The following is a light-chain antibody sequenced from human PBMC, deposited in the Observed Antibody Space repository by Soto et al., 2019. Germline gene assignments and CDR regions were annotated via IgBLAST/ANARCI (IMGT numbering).Light chain of an antibody. Sequence: QSVLTQPASVSGSPGQSITISCTGTSSDVGGYNDVSWYQQHPGKAPKLMIYEVTNRPSGVSNRFSGSKSGNTASLTISGLRAEDEADYYCSSYTSSTTLYVFGTGTKVP. J-gene: IGLJ1*01. CDR3: SSYTSSTTLYV. CDR2: EVT. V-gene: IGLV2-14*01. CDR1: SSDVGGYND.